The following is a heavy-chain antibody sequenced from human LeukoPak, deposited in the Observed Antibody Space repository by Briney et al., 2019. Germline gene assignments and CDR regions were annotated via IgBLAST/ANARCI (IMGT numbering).Heavy chain of an antibody. CDR1: GYTLTELS. Sequence: ASVKVSCKVSGYTLTELSMHWVRQAPGQGLEWMGWISAYNGNTNYAQKLQGRVTMTTDTSTSTAYMELRSLRSDDTAVYYCARAGGGIAAAGKIDYWGQGTLVTVSS. D-gene: IGHD6-13*01. V-gene: IGHV1-18*01. CDR2: ISAYNGNT. J-gene: IGHJ4*02. CDR3: ARAGGGIAAAGKIDY.